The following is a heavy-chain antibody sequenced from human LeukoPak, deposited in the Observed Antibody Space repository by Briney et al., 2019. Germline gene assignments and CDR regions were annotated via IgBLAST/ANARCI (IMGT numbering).Heavy chain of an antibody. Sequence: SETLSLTCTVSGGSVISSSYYWGWIRQPPGKGLEWIGSIYYSGSTYYNPSLKSRVTISVDTSKNQFSLKLSAVTAADTAVYYCARDRCSGGSCFVPHDFDIWGQGTMVTVS. V-gene: IGHV4-39*07. J-gene: IGHJ3*02. CDR3: ARDRCSGGSCFVPHDFDI. D-gene: IGHD2-15*01. CDR2: IYYSGST. CDR1: GGSVISSSYY.